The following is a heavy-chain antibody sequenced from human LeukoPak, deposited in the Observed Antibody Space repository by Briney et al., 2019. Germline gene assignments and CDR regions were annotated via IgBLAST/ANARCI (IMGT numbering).Heavy chain of an antibody. CDR1: GGSLSGYY. CDR2: INHSGST. J-gene: IGHJ5*02. V-gene: IGHV4-34*01. D-gene: IGHD3-3*01. CDR3: ARGGRLRFLEWSRNWFDP. Sequence: SETLSLTCAVYGGSLSGYYWSWIRQPPGKGLEWIGEINHSGSTNYNPSLKSRVTISVDTSKNQFSLKLSSVTAADTAVYYCARGGRLRFLEWSRNWFDPWGQGTLVTVSS.